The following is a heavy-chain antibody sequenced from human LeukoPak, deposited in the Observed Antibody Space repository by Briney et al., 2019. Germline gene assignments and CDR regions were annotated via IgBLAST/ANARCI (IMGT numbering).Heavy chain of an antibody. CDR1: GGSISSGSYY. J-gene: IGHJ5*02. V-gene: IGHV4-61*02. CDR2: IYTSGST. D-gene: IGHD6-19*01. CDR3: ARVALIAVAGNSAFDP. Sequence: SETLSLTCTVSGGSISSGSYYWSWIRQPAGKGLEWIGRIYTSGSTNYNPSLKSRVTISVDTSKNQFSLKLSSVTAADTAVYYCARVALIAVAGNSAFDPWGQGTLVTVSS.